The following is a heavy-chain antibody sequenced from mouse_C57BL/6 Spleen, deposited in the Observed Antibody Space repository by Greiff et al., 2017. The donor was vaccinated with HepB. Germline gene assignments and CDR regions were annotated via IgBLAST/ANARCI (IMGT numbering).Heavy chain of an antibody. Sequence: EVQLVESGGGLVKPGGSLKLSCAASGFTFSSYAMSWVRQTPEKRLEWVATISDGGSYTYYPDNVKGRFTISRDNAKNNLYLQMSHLKSEDTAMYYCARGGHKGDAMDYWGQGTSVTVSS. CDR2: ISDGGSYT. V-gene: IGHV5-4*01. J-gene: IGHJ4*01. CDR1: GFTFSSYA. CDR3: ARGGHKGDAMDY.